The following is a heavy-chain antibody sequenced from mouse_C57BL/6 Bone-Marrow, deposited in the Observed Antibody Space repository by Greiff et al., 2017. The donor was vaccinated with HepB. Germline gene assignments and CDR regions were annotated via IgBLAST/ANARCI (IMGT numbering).Heavy chain of an antibody. J-gene: IGHJ2*01. V-gene: IGHV14-4*01. CDR2: IDPANGDT. Sequence: VQLQQSGAELVRPGASVKLSCTASGFNIKDDYMHWVKQRPEQGLEWIGWIDPANGDTEYASKFQGKATITADTSSNTAYLQLSSLTSEDTAVYYCTTFYDYYFDYWGQGTTLTVSS. CDR3: TTFYDYYFDY. CDR1: GFNIKDDY. D-gene: IGHD2-4*01.